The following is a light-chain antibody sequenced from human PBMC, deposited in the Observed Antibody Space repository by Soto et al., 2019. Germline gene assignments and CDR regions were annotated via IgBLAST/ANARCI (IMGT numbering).Light chain of an antibody. CDR2: KAS. CDR1: QSISSW. V-gene: IGKV1-5*03. CDR3: QKYDRYWT. J-gene: IGKJ1*01. Sequence: DIQMTQSPSTLSASVGDRVTITCRASQSISSWLAWYQQKPGKAPKLLIYKASSLQSGVPSRFSGGGAGTEYALTISRLQADDFATYYCQKYDRYWTFGEGTKGEIK.